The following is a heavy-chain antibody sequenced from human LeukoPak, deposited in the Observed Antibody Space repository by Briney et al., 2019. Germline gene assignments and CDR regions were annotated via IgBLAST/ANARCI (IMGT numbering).Heavy chain of an antibody. CDR2: ISYSSSHK. D-gene: IGHD2-2*02. CDR3: AKEHDYTNAAPEWGFDS. J-gene: IGHJ4*02. Sequence: GGSLRLSCAASGFTFSVYAMSWVRRAPGKELVWVSGISYSSSHKKDADFVRGRFTIYRDNSRNTLFLQLISLTAEDTAVYYCAKEHDYTNAAPEWGFDSWGQGSLVIVSS. V-gene: IGHV3-23*01. CDR1: GFTFSVYA.